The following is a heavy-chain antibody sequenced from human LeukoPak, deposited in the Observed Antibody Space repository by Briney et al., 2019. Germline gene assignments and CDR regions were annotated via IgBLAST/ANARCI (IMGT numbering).Heavy chain of an antibody. CDR1: GGSFSGYY. Sequence: SETLSLTCAVYGGSFSGYYWSWIRQPPGKGLEWIGSIYYSGSTYYNPSLKSRVTISVDTSKNQFSLKLSSVTAADTAVYYCARGESHYDFWSGYYLNWFDPWGQGTLVTVSS. D-gene: IGHD3-3*01. CDR3: ARGESHYDFWSGYYLNWFDP. J-gene: IGHJ5*02. CDR2: IYYSGST. V-gene: IGHV4-34*01.